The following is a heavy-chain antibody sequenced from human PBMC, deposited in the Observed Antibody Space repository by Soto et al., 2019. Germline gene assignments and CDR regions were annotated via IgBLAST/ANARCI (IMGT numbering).Heavy chain of an antibody. D-gene: IGHD4-17*01. CDR2: INHSGST. CDR1: GGSFSGYY. J-gene: IGHJ4*02. V-gene: IGHV4-34*01. CDR3: ARFTYGDFGFDY. Sequence: SETLSLTCAVYGGSFSGYYWSWIRQPPGKGLEWIGEINHSGSTNYNPSLKSRVTISVDTSKKQFSLKLSSVTAADTAVYYCARFTYGDFGFDYWGQGTLVTVS.